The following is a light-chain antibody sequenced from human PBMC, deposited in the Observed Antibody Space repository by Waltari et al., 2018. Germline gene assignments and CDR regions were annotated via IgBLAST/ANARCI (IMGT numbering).Light chain of an antibody. J-gene: IGKJ1*01. CDR2: GAS. CDR1: QSICTF. CDR3: QHYVRLPVT. Sequence: IVLTQSPGTLSLSPGERVTLSCRASQSICTFFAWYQQKPGQPPRLLIYGASIRAAGIPDRVSGSGSGTDFSLTISRLEPEDFAVYYCQHYVRLPVTFGQGTKVQIK. V-gene: IGKV3-20*01.